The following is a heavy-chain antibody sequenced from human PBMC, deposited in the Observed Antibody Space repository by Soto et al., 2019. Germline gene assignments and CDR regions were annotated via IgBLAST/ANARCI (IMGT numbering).Heavy chain of an antibody. CDR3: AHRRYGSGPHGGWFDP. CDR2: IYWDDDK. CDR1: GFSLSTSGVG. Sequence: QITLKESGPALVKPTQTLTLTCTFSGFSLSTSGVGVGWIRQPPGKALEWLALIYWDDDKRYSPSLKSRLTITKDTSKNQVVLTMTNMDPVDTATYYCAHRRYGSGPHGGWFDPWGQGTLVTVSS. V-gene: IGHV2-5*02. D-gene: IGHD3-10*01. J-gene: IGHJ5*02.